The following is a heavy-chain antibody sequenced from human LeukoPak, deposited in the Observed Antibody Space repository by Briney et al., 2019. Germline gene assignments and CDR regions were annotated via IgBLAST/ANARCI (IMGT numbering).Heavy chain of an antibody. J-gene: IGHJ2*01. CDR3: AREVATINRYFDL. V-gene: IGHV1-18*01. CDR2: ISAHNGNT. CDR1: GYTFTSYG. D-gene: IGHD5-24*01. Sequence: ASVKVSCKASGYTFTSYGISWVRQAPGQGLEWMGWISAHNGNTNYAQKVQGRVTMTTDTSTSTAYMELRSLRSDDSAVYYCAREVATINRYFDLWGRGTLVTVSS.